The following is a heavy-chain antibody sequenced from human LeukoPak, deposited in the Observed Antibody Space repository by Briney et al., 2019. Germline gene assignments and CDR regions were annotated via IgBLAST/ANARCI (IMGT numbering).Heavy chain of an antibody. CDR3: ARVWGSGYSSSWYLGTRGYYMDV. CDR1: NYSISNSLY. CDR2: IYRSGST. V-gene: IGHV4-38-2*02. J-gene: IGHJ6*03. D-gene: IGHD6-13*01. Sequence: PSETLSLTCSGSNYSISNSLYWGWLRQPPGKGLEWIGSIYRSGSTFYNPSLKSRVTISLDTSKNQFSLKLSSVTAADTAVYYCARVWGSGYSSSWYLGTRGYYMDVWGKGTTVTVSS.